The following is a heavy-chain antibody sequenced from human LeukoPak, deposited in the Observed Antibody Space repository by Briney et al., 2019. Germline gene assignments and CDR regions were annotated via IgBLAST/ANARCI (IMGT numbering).Heavy chain of an antibody. CDR1: GGSISNYY. CDR2: IYFSGTT. D-gene: IGHD4-17*01. CDR3: AREDPQTTVPEGLDV. Sequence: SETLSLTCTVSGGSISNYYWSWLRQPPGKGLEWIGYIYFSGTTNINPSLKSRVTISVDMSKNQFSLKLSSVTAADTAAYYCAREDPQTTVPEGLDVWGQGTTVTVSS. V-gene: IGHV4-59*01. J-gene: IGHJ6*02.